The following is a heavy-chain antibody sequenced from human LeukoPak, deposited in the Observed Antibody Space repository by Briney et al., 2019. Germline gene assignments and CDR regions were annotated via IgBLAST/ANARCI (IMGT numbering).Heavy chain of an antibody. CDR1: GGSIGSSNW. J-gene: IGHJ4*02. V-gene: IGHV4-4*02. Sequence: SGTLSLTCAVSGGSIGSSNWWSWVRQPPGKGLEWIGEIYHSGSTNYNPSLKSRVTISVDKSKNQFSLKLSSVTAADTAVYYCARVLRTVTRYLDYWGQGTLVTVSS. CDR2: IYHSGST. D-gene: IGHD4-17*01. CDR3: ARVLRTVTRYLDY.